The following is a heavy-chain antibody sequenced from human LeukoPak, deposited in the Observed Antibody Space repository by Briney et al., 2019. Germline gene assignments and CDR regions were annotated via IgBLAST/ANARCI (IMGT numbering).Heavy chain of an antibody. D-gene: IGHD3-22*01. V-gene: IGHV3-23*01. Sequence: GGSLRLSCAASGFTFSSYAMTWVRQAPGKGLEWVSVIIAGGSSTYYADSVKGRFTISRDNSKNTLYLQMNSLRAEDTAVYYCAKVPRDYYDSSGYPGYWGQGTLVTVSS. CDR2: IIAGGSST. CDR3: AKVPRDYYDSSGYPGY. J-gene: IGHJ4*02. CDR1: GFTFSSYA.